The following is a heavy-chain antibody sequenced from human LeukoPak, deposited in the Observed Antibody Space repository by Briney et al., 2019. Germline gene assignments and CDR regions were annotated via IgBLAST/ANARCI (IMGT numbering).Heavy chain of an antibody. Sequence: ASETLSLTCAVYGVSFSGYYWGWIRPPPGKGLEWIGEINHSGSTNYKPSLKSRVTISVGTCKNQFSLKLGSVTAADTAVCYCARDRGYSYGRAFDPPYWGQGTLVTVSS. CDR1: GVSFSGYY. CDR2: INHSGST. D-gene: IGHD5-18*01. J-gene: IGHJ4*02. V-gene: IGHV4-34*01. CDR3: ARDRGYSYGRAFDPPY.